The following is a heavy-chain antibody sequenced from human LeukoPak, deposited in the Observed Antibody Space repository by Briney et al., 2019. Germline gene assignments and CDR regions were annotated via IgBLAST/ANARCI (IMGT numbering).Heavy chain of an antibody. D-gene: IGHD3-22*01. CDR1: GFTFSSYG. CDR3: AKTNGYYSD. V-gene: IGHV3-23*01. Sequence: GGSLRLSCAASGFTFSSYGMNWVRQAPGKGLEWVSGISGSGGTTYYADSVKGRFTISRDNSKNSLSLQVSSVRAEDTAIYYCAKTNGYYSDWGQGTLVTVSS. J-gene: IGHJ4*02. CDR2: ISGSGGTT.